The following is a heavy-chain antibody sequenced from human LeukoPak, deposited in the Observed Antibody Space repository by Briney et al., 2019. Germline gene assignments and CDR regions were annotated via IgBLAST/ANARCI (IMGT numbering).Heavy chain of an antibody. CDR2: IYTSGST. J-gene: IGHJ1*01. CDR1: GGSISSGSYY. V-gene: IGHV4-61*02. D-gene: IGHD3-10*01. CDR3: ARQAVFLIWFGESSWDFQH. Sequence: SETLSLTCTVSGGSISSGSYYWSWIRQPAGKGLEWIGRIYTSGSTNYNPSLKSRVTISVDTSKNQFSLKLSSVTAADTAIYYCARQAVFLIWFGESSWDFQHWGQGTLVTVSS.